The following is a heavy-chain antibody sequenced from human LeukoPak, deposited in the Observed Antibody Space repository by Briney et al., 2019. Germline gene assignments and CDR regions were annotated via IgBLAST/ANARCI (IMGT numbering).Heavy chain of an antibody. J-gene: IGHJ4*02. Sequence: GGSLRLSCAASGFTFSTYWMNWFRQTPGKGLEWVAKIKADGGEKDHVASEKGRFTISRDNAKNSLYLQMNSLRVEDTAVYYCARGGAARPDFWGQGTLVTVSS. CDR1: GFTFSTYW. V-gene: IGHV3-7*01. CDR3: ARGGAARPDF. CDR2: IKADGGEK. D-gene: IGHD6-6*01.